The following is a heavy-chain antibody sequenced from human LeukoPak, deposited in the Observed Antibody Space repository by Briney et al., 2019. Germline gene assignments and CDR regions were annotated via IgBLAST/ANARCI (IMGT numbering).Heavy chain of an antibody. Sequence: SETLSLTCTVSGGSVSSASYYWSWIWQPPGKGLEWIGFIYYSGNTNYNPSLKSRVTISVDTSKNQFSLRLRSVTAADTAVYFCARAILQGAYQFRNWGQGTLVTVSS. CDR3: ARAILQGAYQFRN. D-gene: IGHD2-2*01. CDR1: GGSVSSASYY. CDR2: IYYSGNT. V-gene: IGHV4-61*01. J-gene: IGHJ4*02.